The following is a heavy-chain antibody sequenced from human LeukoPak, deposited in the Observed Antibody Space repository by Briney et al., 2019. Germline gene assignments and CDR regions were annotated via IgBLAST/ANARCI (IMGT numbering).Heavy chain of an antibody. CDR2: IRYDGGDK. J-gene: IGHJ4*02. V-gene: IGHV3-30*02. CDR1: GFTFSSYG. CDR3: ARDIVVPAASGRYFDH. Sequence: GGSLRLSCAASGFTFSSYGMHWVRQAPGKGLEWVAFIRYDGGDKFYADSVKGRFTISKDNSKNTLYLQMNSLRPEDTAVYYCARDIVVPAASGRYFDHWGQGTLITVSS. D-gene: IGHD2-2*01.